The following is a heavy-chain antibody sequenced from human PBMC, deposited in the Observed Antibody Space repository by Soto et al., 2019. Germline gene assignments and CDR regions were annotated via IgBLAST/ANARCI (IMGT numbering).Heavy chain of an antibody. V-gene: IGHV5-51*01. CDR1: GYSFTSYG. J-gene: IGHJ3*02. Sequence: PGESLKISCKGSGYSFTSYGIGWVRQMAGKGLEWMGIIYPVDSDTRYSPSFHGQVTISADKSISTAYLQCSSLKASDTAMYYCAIPPWSGEMATIDAFDIWGQGTMVTVSS. CDR2: IYPVDSDT. D-gene: IGHD3-10*01. CDR3: AIPPWSGEMATIDAFDI.